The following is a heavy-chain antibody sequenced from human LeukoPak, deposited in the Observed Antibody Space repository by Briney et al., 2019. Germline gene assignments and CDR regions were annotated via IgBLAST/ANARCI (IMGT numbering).Heavy chain of an antibody. CDR2: ISGSGGST. V-gene: IGHV3-23*01. J-gene: IGHJ4*02. D-gene: IGHD1-26*01. CDR1: GFTFSSYA. Sequence: GASLRLSCAASGFTFSSYAMSWVRQAPGKGLEWVSAISGSGGSTYYADSVKGRSTISRDNSKNTLYLQMNSLRAEDTAVYYCAKVGDFSGSFYYFDYWGQGTLVTVSS. CDR3: AKVGDFSGSFYYFDY.